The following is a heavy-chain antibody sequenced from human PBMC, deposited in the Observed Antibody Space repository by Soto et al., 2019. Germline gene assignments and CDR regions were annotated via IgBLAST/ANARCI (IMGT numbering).Heavy chain of an antibody. V-gene: IGHV4-61*01. J-gene: IGHJ4*02. Sequence: PSETLSLTCTVSGCSVSSGSYYWSWIRQPPGKGLEWIGYIYYSGSTNYNPSLKSRVTISVDKSKNQFSLKLSSVTAADTAVYYCAREDSPYFDYWGQGTLVTVSS. CDR2: IYYSGST. CDR3: AREDSPYFDY. CDR1: GCSVSSGSYY. D-gene: IGHD3-22*01.